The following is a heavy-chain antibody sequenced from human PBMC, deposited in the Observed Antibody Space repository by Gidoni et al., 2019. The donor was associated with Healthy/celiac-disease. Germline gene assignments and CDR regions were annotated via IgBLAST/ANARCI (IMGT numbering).Heavy chain of an antibody. V-gene: IGHV5-10-1*03. J-gene: IGHJ5*02. CDR1: GYSFTRYW. CDR2: IDPSDSYT. Sequence: EVQLVQSGAEVKKPGESLRISCKGSGYSFTRYWISWVRQMPGKGLEWMGRIDPSDSYTNYSPSFQGHVTISADKSISTAYLQWSSLKASDTAMYYCARTYSSSWYGRAPNPAQQWFDPWGQGTLVTVSS. CDR3: ARTYSSSWYGRAPNPAQQWFDP. D-gene: IGHD6-13*01.